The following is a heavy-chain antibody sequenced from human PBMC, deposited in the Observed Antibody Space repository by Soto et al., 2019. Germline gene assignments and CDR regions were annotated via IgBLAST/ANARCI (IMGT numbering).Heavy chain of an antibody. CDR3: AKEVLRFLEWSPGPFDP. D-gene: IGHD3-3*01. CDR1: GFTFSSYG. CDR2: ISYDGSNK. J-gene: IGHJ5*02. Sequence: LRLSCAASGFTFSSYGMHWVRQAPGKGLEWVAVISYDGSNKYYADSVKGRFTISRDNSKNTLYLQMNSLRTEDTAVYYCAKEVLRFLEWSPGPFDPWGQGTLVTVSS. V-gene: IGHV3-30*18.